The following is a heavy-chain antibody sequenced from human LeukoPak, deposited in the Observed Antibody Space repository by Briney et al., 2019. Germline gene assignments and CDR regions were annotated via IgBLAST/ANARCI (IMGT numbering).Heavy chain of an antibody. CDR1: GYTFTSNG. V-gene: IGHV1-18*01. CDR3: ARAAVAGGFDY. D-gene: IGHD6-19*01. CDR2: ISAYNGNT. Sequence: ASVKVSRKASGYTFTSNGISWVRQAPGQGLEWMGWISAYNGNTNYAQKLQGRVTMTTDTSTSTAYMELRSLRSDDTAVYYCARAAVAGGFDYWGQGTLVTVSS. J-gene: IGHJ4*02.